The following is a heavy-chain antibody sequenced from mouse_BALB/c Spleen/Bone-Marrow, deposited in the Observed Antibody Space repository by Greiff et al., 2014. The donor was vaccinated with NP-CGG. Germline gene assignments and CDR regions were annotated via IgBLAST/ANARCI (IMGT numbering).Heavy chain of an antibody. V-gene: IGHV14-3*02. CDR2: IDPANGNT. CDR1: GFNIKDTY. CDR3: ARNTQFAY. J-gene: IGHJ3*01. Sequence: VQLQQSGAELVKPGASVKLSCTASGFNIKDTYMHWVKQRPQQGLEWIGRIDPANGNTKYDPKFQGKATITADTSSNTAYLQLSSLTSEDTAVYYCARNTQFAYWGQGTLVTVSA. D-gene: IGHD5-1-1*01.